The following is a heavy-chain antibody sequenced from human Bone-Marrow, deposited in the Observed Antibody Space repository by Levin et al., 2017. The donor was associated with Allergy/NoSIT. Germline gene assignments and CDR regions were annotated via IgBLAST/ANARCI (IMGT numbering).Heavy chain of an antibody. V-gene: IGHV3-23*01. J-gene: IGHJ5*02. D-gene: IGHD1-26*01. CDR2: ISGSGGST. CDR3: AKGGSFYPHYNWFDP. Sequence: GESLKISCAASGFTFSSYAMSWVRQAPGKGLEWVSGISGSGGSTYYADSVKGRFTISRDKSKNTLVLQMNSLRAEDTAVYYCAKGGSFYPHYNWFDPWGQGTLVTVSA. CDR1: GFTFSSYA.